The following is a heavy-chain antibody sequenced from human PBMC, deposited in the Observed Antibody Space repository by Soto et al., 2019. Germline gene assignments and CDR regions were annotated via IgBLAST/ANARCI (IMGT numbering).Heavy chain of an antibody. V-gene: IGHV4-30-4*01. Sequence: SETLSLTCTVSGESISSGDHYWSWVRQSPGEGLEWIGFIYYSGNTYYNPSLKSRVSMSVDTSNNQFSLKLNSVTAADTAVYYCARDAGYCNSVSCYPYNMDVWGQGTTVTVSS. D-gene: IGHD2-15*01. J-gene: IGHJ6*02. CDR2: IYYSGNT. CDR1: GESISSGDHY. CDR3: ARDAGYCNSVSCYPYNMDV.